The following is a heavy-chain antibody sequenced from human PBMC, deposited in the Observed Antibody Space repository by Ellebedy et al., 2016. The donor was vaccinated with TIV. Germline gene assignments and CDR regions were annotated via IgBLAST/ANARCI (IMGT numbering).Heavy chain of an antibody. CDR2: IIPILGIA. J-gene: IGHJ4*02. D-gene: IGHD6-13*01. CDR1: GGTFSSYA. Sequence: AASVKVSCKASGGTFSSYAINWVRQAPGQGLEWMGRIIPILGIANYAQKFQGRVTITADKSTSTAYMELSSLRSEDTAVYYCARDVAAAGSGYWGQGTLVTVSS. CDR3: ARDVAAAGSGY. V-gene: IGHV1-69*04.